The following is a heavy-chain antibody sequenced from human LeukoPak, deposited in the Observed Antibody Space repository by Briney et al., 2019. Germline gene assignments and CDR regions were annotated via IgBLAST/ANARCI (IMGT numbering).Heavy chain of an antibody. CDR1: GFTFSSYA. D-gene: IGHD3-10*01. CDR3: ARDIRFGELSTPRY. J-gene: IGHJ4*02. CDR2: ISSSSYI. V-gene: IGHV3-21*01. Sequence: GGSLRLSCAASGFTFSSYAMSWVRQAPGKGLEWVSSISSSSYIYYADSVKGRFTISRDNAKNSLYLQMNSLRAEDTAVYYCARDIRFGELSTPRYWGQGTLVTVSS.